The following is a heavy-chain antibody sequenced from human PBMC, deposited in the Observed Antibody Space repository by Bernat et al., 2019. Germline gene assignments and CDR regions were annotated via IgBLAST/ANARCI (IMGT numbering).Heavy chain of an antibody. CDR2: NHNSGTT. D-gene: IGHD4-23*01. Sequence: EVQLVESGGDLVQPGGSLRLSCAASGFTVSNNHVSWVRQAPGKGLEWVSFNHNSGTTHYADSVKGRFTISRDNSKNTVYLQMNSVRVEDTAVYYCMGYGGNSVWGQGTLVTVSS. CDR1: GFTVSNNH. CDR3: MGYGGNSV. V-gene: IGHV3-66*01. J-gene: IGHJ4*02.